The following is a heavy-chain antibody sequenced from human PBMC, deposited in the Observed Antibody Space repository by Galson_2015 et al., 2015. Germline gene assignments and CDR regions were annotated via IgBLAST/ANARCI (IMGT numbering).Heavy chain of an antibody. V-gene: IGHV3-23*01. J-gene: IGHJ1*01. Sequence: SLRLSCAASGFRFDSYAMTWVRQAPGKGLEWVSVISGSGASTYYADSVKGRFTISRDNSKNTLYLQMNSLRDEDTAVYYCAKPSGLSTCYFVPWGQGTLVTVSS. D-gene: IGHD3-9*01. CDR1: GFRFDSYA. CDR2: ISGSGAST. CDR3: AKPSGLSTCYFVP.